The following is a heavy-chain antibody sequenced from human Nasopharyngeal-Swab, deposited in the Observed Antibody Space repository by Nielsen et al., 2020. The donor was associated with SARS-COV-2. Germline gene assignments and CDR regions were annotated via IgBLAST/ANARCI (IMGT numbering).Heavy chain of an antibody. CDR2: INTNTGNP. CDR3: ARDSSSWYNHFDC. J-gene: IGHJ4*02. CDR1: GYTFTSSD. V-gene: IGHV7-4-1*02. D-gene: IGHD6-13*01. Sequence: ASVKVSCKASGYTFTSSDINWVRQAPGQGLEWMGWINTNTGNPTYAQGFTGRFVFSLDTSVSTAYLQITSLKAEDTAVYYCARDSSSWYNHFDCWGQGTLVTVSS.